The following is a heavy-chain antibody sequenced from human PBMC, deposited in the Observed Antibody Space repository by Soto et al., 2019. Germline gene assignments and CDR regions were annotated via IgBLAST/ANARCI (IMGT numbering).Heavy chain of an antibody. CDR3: ARDASYYSLWSGYYPSRNGMDV. CDR2: IWYDGSKK. CDR1: GFTFSSFG. D-gene: IGHD3-3*01. V-gene: IGHV3-33*01. J-gene: IGHJ6*02. Sequence: PGGSLRLSCAASGFTFSSFGMHWVRQAPGKGLEWVSLIWYDGSKKSYGDSVKGRFTISRDNSRNTVYSQMNSLRADDTAVYYCARDASYYSLWSGYYPSRNGMDVWGQGPTVTVSS.